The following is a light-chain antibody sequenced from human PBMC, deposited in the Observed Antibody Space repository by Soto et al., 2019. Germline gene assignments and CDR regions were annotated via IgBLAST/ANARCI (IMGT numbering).Light chain of an antibody. CDR2: GAS. CDR3: QQYKNWPRT. J-gene: IGKJ1*01. V-gene: IGKV3-15*01. Sequence: EIVMTQSPATLSLSPGERATLSCRASQSVSGNLAWYQQKPGQAPRLLIYGASTRATGIPARFSGSGSGTEFTLTISSLQSEDFAVYYCQQYKNWPRTFGQGTKVELK. CDR1: QSVSGN.